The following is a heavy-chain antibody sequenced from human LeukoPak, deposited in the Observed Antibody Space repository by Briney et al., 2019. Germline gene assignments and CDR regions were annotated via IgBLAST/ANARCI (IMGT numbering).Heavy chain of an antibody. CDR3: AKHHILTGYYFFTPFFDY. J-gene: IGHJ4*02. CDR1: GGSFSGYY. V-gene: IGHV4-34*01. CDR2: INHSGST. D-gene: IGHD3-9*01. Sequence: SETLSLTCAVYGGSFSGYYWSWIRQPPGKGLEWIGEINHSGSTNYNPSLKSRVSISVDTSKNHFSLKVSSVSAADTAVYHCAKHHILTGYYFFTPFFDYWSQGTLVTVSS.